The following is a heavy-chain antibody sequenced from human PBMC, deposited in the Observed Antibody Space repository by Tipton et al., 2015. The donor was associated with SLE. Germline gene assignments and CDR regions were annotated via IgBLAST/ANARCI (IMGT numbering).Heavy chain of an antibody. CDR2: IINRGST. V-gene: IGHV4-59*01. J-gene: IGHJ6*02. Sequence: TLSLTCTVSGGAISTYYWSWLRQSPGKGLEWIGFIINRGSTNYNPSLKSRVSISVDTSKNQFSLKLSSVTAADTAVYYCARSPFLSGYNYYYGMDVWGQGTTVTVSS. CDR3: ARSPFLSGYNYYYGMDV. D-gene: IGHD5-12*01. CDR1: GGAISTYY.